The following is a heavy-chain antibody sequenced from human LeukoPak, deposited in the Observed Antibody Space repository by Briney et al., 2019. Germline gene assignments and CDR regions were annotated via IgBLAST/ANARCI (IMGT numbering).Heavy chain of an antibody. J-gene: IGHJ4*02. D-gene: IGHD6-13*01. Sequence: SETLSLTCTVSGGSISSSSYYWGWIRQPPGKGLEWIGSIYYSGSTYYNPSLKSRVTISVDTSKNQFSPKLSSVTAADTAVYYCARPSSAAGPFDYWGQGTLVTVSS. CDR2: IYYSGST. V-gene: IGHV4-39*01. CDR1: GGSISSSSYY. CDR3: ARPSSAAGPFDY.